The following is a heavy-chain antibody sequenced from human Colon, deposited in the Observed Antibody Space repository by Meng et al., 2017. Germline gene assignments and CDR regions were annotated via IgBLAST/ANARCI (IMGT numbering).Heavy chain of an antibody. CDR1: GFTFSSYG. D-gene: IGHD6-19*01. J-gene: IGHJ6*02. CDR2: IWYDGSNK. V-gene: IGHV3-33*01. Sequence: GESLKISCAASGFTFSSYGMHWVRQAPGKGLEWVAVIWYDGSNKYYADSVKGRFTISRDNSKNTLYLQMNSLRAEDTAVYYCARERIAVAGFYYYYYGMDVWGQGTTVTVSS. CDR3: ARERIAVAGFYYYYYGMDV.